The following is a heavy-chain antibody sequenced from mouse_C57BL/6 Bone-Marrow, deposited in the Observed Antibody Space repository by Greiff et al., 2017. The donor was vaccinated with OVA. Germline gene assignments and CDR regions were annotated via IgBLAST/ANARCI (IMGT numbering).Heavy chain of an antibody. Sequence: EVNVVESGGGLVQSGRSLRLSCATSGFTFSDFYMEWVRQAPGKGLEWIAASRNKANDYTTEYSASVKGRFIVSRDTSQSILYLQMNALRAEDTAIYYCARDGRSWYFDVWGTGTTVTVSS. CDR2: SRNKANDYTT. V-gene: IGHV7-1*01. CDR3: ARDGRSWYFDV. CDR1: GFTFSDFY. J-gene: IGHJ1*03.